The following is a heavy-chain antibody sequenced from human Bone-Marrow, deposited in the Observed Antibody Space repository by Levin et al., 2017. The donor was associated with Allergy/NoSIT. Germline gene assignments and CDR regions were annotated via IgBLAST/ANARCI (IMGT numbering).Heavy chain of an antibody. CDR3: ARGYCSGGSCYGIDY. V-gene: IGHV3-13*04. CDR1: GFTFSSYD. CDR2: IGTAGDT. Sequence: ETLSLTCAASGFTFSSYDMHWVRQATGKGLEWVSAIGTAGDTYYPGSVKGRFTISRENAKNSLYLQMNSLRAGDTAVYYCARGYCSGGSCYGIDYWGQGTLVTVSS. D-gene: IGHD2-15*01. J-gene: IGHJ4*02.